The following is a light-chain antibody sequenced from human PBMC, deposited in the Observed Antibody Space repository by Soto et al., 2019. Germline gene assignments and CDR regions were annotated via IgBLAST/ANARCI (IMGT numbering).Light chain of an antibody. V-gene: IGKV1D-16*01. CDR1: QGISTW. J-gene: IGKJ4*01. CDR2: GAS. CDR3: QQYNSYPLT. Sequence: DIQMTQSPSSLSASVGDRVTITCRASQGISTWVAWYQQKPEKAPKSLIYGASSLQSGVPSRFSGSGSGTDFTLTISRLQPEDFATYYCQQYNSYPLTFGGGTKVEIK.